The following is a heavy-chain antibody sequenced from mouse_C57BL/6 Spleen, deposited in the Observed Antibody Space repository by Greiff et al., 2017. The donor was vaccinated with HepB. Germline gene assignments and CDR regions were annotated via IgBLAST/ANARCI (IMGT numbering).Heavy chain of an antibody. D-gene: IGHD4-1*01. Sequence: QVQLQQSGPGLVAPSQSLSITCTVSGFSLTSYAISWVRQPPGKGLEWLGVIWTGGSTNYNSALKSRLSISKDNSKSQVFLKMNSLQTDDTARYYCARQTGTGYFDYWGQGTTLTVSS. J-gene: IGHJ2*01. CDR1: GFSLTSYA. CDR3: ARQTGTGYFDY. CDR2: IWTGGST. V-gene: IGHV2-9-1*01.